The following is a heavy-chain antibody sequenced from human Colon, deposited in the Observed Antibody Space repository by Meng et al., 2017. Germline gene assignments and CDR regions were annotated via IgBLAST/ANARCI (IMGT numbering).Heavy chain of an antibody. CDR3: AKVRYFLAAYYYFDY. CDR1: GYSFNSYA. V-gene: IGHV1-3*01. CDR2: LNAGSGGT. J-gene: IGHJ4*02. Sequence: ASVTVSCMASGYSFNSYAIHWMRQSPGQRLEWMGWLNAGSGGTKYSQQFQGRVTFTRATSASTAYMEPSSLRSDDTAIYFCAKVRYFLAAYYYFDYWGQGTRVTVSS. D-gene: IGHD1-26*01.